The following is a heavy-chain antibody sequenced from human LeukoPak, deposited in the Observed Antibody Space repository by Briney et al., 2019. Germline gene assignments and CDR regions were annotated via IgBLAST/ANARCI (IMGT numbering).Heavy chain of an antibody. V-gene: IGHV1-69*13. CDR2: IIPIFGTA. Sequence: ASVKVSCKASGGTFSSYAISWVRQAPGQGLEWMGGIIPIFGTANYAQKFQGRVAITADESTSTAYMELSSLRSEDTAVYYCARGQTYYYDSSGYYPFDYWGQGTLVTVSS. J-gene: IGHJ4*02. D-gene: IGHD3-22*01. CDR3: ARGQTYYYDSSGYYPFDY. CDR1: GGTFSSYA.